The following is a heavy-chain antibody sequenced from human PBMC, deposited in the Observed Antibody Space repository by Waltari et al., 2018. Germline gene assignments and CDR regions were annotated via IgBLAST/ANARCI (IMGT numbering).Heavy chain of an antibody. D-gene: IGHD6-19*01. CDR2: IIPMFGKT. CDR3: VYKGYISGRRNLDY. Sequence: VQLVQSGAEVKKPGSSVKVSCKAAGGTFSNYAISWVRQAPGQGLEGVGGIIPMFGKTNYTQKFQGRVTITTDESTSTAVRELSSLRSEDTAVYYCVYKGYISGRRNLDYWGQGTLVTVSS. J-gene: IGHJ4*02. V-gene: IGHV1-69*05. CDR1: GGTFSNYA.